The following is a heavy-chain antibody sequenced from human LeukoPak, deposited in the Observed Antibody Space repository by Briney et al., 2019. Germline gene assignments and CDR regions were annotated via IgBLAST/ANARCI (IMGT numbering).Heavy chain of an antibody. CDR3: AKLGGQEVYNYYVGV. V-gene: IGHV3-23*01. Sequence: GSLRLSCEVSGFTFSSYAMSWVRRAPGKGLEWVSGIIDSGDITYYANSVKGRSTISRDNSKNTLYLQMNSLRAEDTAVYYCAKLGGQEVYNYYVGVWGKGTTVAVSS. J-gene: IGHJ6*03. CDR1: GFTFSSYA. CDR2: IIDSGDIT. D-gene: IGHD3-16*01.